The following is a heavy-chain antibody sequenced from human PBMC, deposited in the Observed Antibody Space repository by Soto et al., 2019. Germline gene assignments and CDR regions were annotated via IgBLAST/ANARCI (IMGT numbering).Heavy chain of an antibody. CDR2: ISYDGSNK. CDR3: AKDWSSGQPADY. D-gene: IGHD6-19*01. CDR1: GFTFSSYG. Sequence: QVQLVESGGGVVQPGRSLRLSCAASGFTFSSYGMHWVRQAPGKGLEWVAVISYDGSNKYYADSVKGRFTISRDNSKNTLYLQMSSLRAEDTAVYYCAKDWSSGQPADYWGQGTLVTVSS. V-gene: IGHV3-30*18. J-gene: IGHJ4*02.